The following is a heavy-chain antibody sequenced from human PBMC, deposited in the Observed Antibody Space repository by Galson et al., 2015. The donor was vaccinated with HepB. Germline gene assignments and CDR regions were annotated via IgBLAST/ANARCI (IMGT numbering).Heavy chain of an antibody. D-gene: IGHD2-21*02. CDR3: ARENIVVVTAIGHFDY. CDR1: GFTFSSYA. CDR2: ISYDGSNK. V-gene: IGHV3-30*04. Sequence: SLRLSCAASGFTFSSYAMHWVRQAPGKGLEWVAVISYDGSNKYYADSVKGRFTISRDNSKNTLYLQMNSLRAEDTAVYYCARENIVVVTAIGHFDYWGQGTLVTVSS. J-gene: IGHJ4*02.